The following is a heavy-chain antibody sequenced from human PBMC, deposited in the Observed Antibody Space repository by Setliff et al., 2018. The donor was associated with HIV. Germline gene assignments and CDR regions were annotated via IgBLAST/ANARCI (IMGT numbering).Heavy chain of an antibody. CDR1: GGSISSGSYF. J-gene: IGHJ3*02. CDR2: FHYSGST. V-gene: IGHV4-39*01. CDR3: ARPLTTSYNFWGGAFAI. Sequence: SETLSLTCDVSGGSISSGSYFWGWIRQAPGKGLEWIASFHYSGSTSYNPSLRSRATISVDTSKNQFSLKLTSVTAADTAVYYCARPLTTSYNFWGGAFAIWGQGTMVTVSS. D-gene: IGHD3-3*01.